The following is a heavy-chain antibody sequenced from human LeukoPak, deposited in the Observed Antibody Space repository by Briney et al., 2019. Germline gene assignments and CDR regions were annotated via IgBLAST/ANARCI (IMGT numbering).Heavy chain of an antibody. J-gene: IGHJ6*03. V-gene: IGHV3-48*01. CDR1: GFTFSSYS. CDR2: ISSSSSTI. Sequence: GSLRLSCAASGFTFSSYSMNWVRQAPGKGLEWVSYISSSSSTIYYADSVKGRFTISRDNAKNSLYLQMNSLGAEDTAVYYCARDLGSGIYSSKYCYYYYMDVWGKGTTVTVSS. D-gene: IGHD6-13*01. CDR3: ARDLGSGIYSSKYCYYYYMDV.